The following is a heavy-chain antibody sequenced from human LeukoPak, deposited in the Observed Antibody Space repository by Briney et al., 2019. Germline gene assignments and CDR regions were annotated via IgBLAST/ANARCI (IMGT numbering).Heavy chain of an antibody. CDR3: ARDGAGYCSSTSCYRGGYYYYYMDV. CDR1: GGSISSYY. D-gene: IGHD2-2*02. J-gene: IGHJ6*03. CDR2: IYYSGST. V-gene: IGHV4-59*01. Sequence: SETLSLTCTVSGGSISSYYWSWIRQPPGKGLEGIGYIYYSGSTNYNPSLKSRVTISVDTSKNQFSLKLSSVTAADTAVYYCARDGAGYCSSTSCYRGGYYYYYMDVWGKGTTVTVSS.